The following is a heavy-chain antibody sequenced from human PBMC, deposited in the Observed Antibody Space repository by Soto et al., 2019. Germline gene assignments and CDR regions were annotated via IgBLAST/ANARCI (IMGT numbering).Heavy chain of an antibody. D-gene: IGHD3-10*01. J-gene: IGHJ6*02. CDR3: AREKTYGSGSYYMSYYYYGMDV. V-gene: IGHV1-69*06. Sequence: SVKVSCKASGGTFSDYAITWVRQAPGQGLEWMGGFIPNFDTPRYAQKFQGRVTIIADKSTSTPYMELSSLRSDDTAVYYCAREKTYGSGSYYMSYYYYGMDVWGQGATVTVSS. CDR2: FIPNFDTP. CDR1: GGTFSDYA.